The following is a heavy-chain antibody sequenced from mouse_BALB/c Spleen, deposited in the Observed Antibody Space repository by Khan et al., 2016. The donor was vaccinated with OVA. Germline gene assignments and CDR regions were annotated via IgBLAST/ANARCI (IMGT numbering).Heavy chain of an antibody. CDR3: ARSIMAN. CDR1: GYSITSDYA. Sequence: VQLQQPGPGLVKPSQSLSLTCTVTGYSITSDYAWNWIRQFPGNKLEWMGYISYSGSTSYNPSLKSRISITRDTSKNQFFLQLNSVTTEDTATYYCARSIMANWGQGTTLTVSS. J-gene: IGHJ2*01. CDR2: ISYSGST. V-gene: IGHV3-2*02.